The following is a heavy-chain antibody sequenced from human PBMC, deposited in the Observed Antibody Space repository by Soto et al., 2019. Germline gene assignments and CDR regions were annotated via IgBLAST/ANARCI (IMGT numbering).Heavy chain of an antibody. D-gene: IGHD6-6*01. V-gene: IGHV4-39*01. Sequence: TSETLSLTCTVSGGSISSSSYYWGWIRQPPGKGLEWIGSIYYSGSTYYNPSLKSRVTISVDTSKNQFSLKLSSVTAADTAVYYCARHDRQLGGMDVWGQGTTVTVSS. CDR1: GGSISSSSYY. CDR2: IYYSGST. J-gene: IGHJ6*02. CDR3: ARHDRQLGGMDV.